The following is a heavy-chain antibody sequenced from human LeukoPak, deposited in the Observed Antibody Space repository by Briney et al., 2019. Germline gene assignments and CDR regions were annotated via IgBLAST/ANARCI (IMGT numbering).Heavy chain of an antibody. CDR1: GGTFSSYA. V-gene: IGHV1-69*06. CDR2: IIPIFGTA. J-gene: IGHJ6*04. D-gene: IGHD2-15*01. CDR3: ANMRLDCSGGSCYVDYYYYGMDV. Sequence: SVKVSCKASGGTFSSYAISWVRQAPGQGLEWMGGIIPIFGTANYAQKFQGRVTITADKSTSTAYMELSSLRSEDTAVYYCANMRLDCSGGSCYVDYYYYGMDVWGKGTTVTVSS.